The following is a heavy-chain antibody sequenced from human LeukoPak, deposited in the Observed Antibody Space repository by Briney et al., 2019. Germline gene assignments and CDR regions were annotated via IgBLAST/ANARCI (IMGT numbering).Heavy chain of an antibody. CDR1: VYTFTGYY. CDR3: ARENNSGWYRKAAFDY. CDR2: INPNGGGT. V-gene: IGHV1-2*02. Sequence: GASVKVSCKSSVYTFTGYYMHWVRQTPGQGLEWVGWINPNGGGTNYAQKFQGRVTLTRDTSITTAYLEVTRLESDETAIYFCARENNSGWYRKAAFDYWGQGALVTVTS. J-gene: IGHJ4*02. D-gene: IGHD6-19*01.